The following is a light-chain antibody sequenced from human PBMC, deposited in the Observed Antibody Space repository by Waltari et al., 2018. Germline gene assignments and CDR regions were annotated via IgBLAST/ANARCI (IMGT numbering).Light chain of an antibody. Sequence: NFMLTQPHSVSESPGKTVTISCTRSSGSIASNYVQWYQQCPGSAPTTVIYEDNQRPSGVPDRFSGSIDSSSNSVSLTISGLKTEDEADYYCQSYDNNNVIFGGGTKLTVL. V-gene: IGLV6-57*03. CDR2: EDN. J-gene: IGLJ2*01. CDR3: QSYDNNNVI. CDR1: SGSIASNY.